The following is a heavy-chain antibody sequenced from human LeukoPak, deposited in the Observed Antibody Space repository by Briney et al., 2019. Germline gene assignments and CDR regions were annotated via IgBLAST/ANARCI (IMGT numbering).Heavy chain of an antibody. CDR2: INHSGST. J-gene: IGHJ4*02. CDR1: GGSFSGYY. Sequence: PSETLSLTCAVYGGSFSGYYWSWIRQPPGKGLEWIGEINHSGSTNYNPSLESRVTISVDTSKNQFSLKLSSVTAADTAVYYCARRRITMVRGGWYYFDYWGQGTLVTVSS. CDR3: ARRRITMVRGGWYYFDY. D-gene: IGHD3-10*01. V-gene: IGHV4-34*01.